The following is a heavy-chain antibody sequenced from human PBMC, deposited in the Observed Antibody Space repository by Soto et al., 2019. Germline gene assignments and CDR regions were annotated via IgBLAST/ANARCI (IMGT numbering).Heavy chain of an antibody. CDR2: IKSKTDGGTT. CDR1: GFTFSNAW. V-gene: IGHV3-15*07. CDR3: HTDLGTQEHDLWSGYYSVG. Sequence: EVQLVESGGGLVKPGGSLRLACAAYGFTFSNAWMNWVRQAPVKGLEWVGRIKSKTDGGTTDYAAPVKGRFTISRDDSKTTLYLQMNTVKDEATAVYYCHTDLGTQEHDLWSGYYSVGWGQGTLVTVSS. D-gene: IGHD3-3*01. J-gene: IGHJ4*02.